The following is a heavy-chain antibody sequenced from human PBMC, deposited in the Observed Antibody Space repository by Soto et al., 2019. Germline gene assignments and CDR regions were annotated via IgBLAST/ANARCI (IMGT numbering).Heavy chain of an antibody. Sequence: PGGSLRLSCAASGFTFSSYWMHWVRQAPGKGLVWVSRINSDGSSTSYADSVKGRFTISRDNAKNTLYLQMNSLRAEDTAVYYCARDPFPLPDYYDSSGPLAGAFDIWGQGTMVTVSS. D-gene: IGHD3-22*01. CDR1: GFTFSSYW. CDR3: ARDPFPLPDYYDSSGPLAGAFDI. J-gene: IGHJ3*02. V-gene: IGHV3-74*01. CDR2: INSDGSST.